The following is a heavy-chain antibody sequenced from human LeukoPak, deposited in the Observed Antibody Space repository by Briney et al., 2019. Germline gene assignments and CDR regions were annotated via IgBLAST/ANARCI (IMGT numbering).Heavy chain of an antibody. V-gene: IGHV6-1*01. CDR2: TYYRSKWYN. CDR1: GDSVSSNSAA. D-gene: IGHD2-2*01. J-gene: IGHJ5*02. Sequence: SQTLSLTCALSGDSVSSNSAAWNWIRQSPSRGLEWLGRTYYRSKWYNDYAVSVKSRITINPDTSKNQFSLQLNSVTPEDTAVYYCARVTLIVVVAWFDPWGQGTLVTVSS. CDR3: ARVTLIVVVAWFDP.